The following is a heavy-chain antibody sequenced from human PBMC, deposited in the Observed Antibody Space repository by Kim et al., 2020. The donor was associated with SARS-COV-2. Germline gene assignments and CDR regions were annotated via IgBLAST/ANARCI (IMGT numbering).Heavy chain of an antibody. CDR1: FRGSA. D-gene: IGHD5-18*01. CDR3: TRTVDTPMVAIPFDY. CDR2: IRSRANSYAT. V-gene: IGHV3-73*01. J-gene: IGHJ4*02. Sequence: FRGSAMHWVRQASGKGLEWVGRIRSRANSYATAYAASVKGRFTISRDDSKNTAYLQMNSLKTEDTAVYYCTRTVDTPMVAIPFDYWGQGTLAT.